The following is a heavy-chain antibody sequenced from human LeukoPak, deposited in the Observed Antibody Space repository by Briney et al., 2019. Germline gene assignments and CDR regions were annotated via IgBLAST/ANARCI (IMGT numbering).Heavy chain of an antibody. CDR1: GFTFSSYG. V-gene: IGHV3-30*18. Sequence: GRSLRLSCAASGFTFSSYGMHWVRQAPGKGLEWVAVISYDGSNKYYAGSVKGRFTISRDNSKNTLYLQMNSLRAEDTAVYYCAKDGYYDYVWGSFGSYYYYGMDVWGQGTTVTVSS. CDR3: AKDGYYDYVWGSFGSYYYYGMDV. J-gene: IGHJ6*02. CDR2: ISYDGSNK. D-gene: IGHD3-16*01.